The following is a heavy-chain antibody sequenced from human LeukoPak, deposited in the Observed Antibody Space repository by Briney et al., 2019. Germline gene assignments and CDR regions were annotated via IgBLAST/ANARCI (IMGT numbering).Heavy chain of an antibody. CDR3: VRDGYYGSGSY. Sequence: GGSLRLSCAASGFTVSSNFMSWVRQAPGKGLEWVSVIYSGGSTYYADSVKGRFTISRDNSRNTLYLHMNSLRVEDTAMYHCVRDGYYGSGSYWGQGALVTVSS. V-gene: IGHV3-53*01. CDR2: IYSGGST. D-gene: IGHD3-10*01. CDR1: GFTVSSNF. J-gene: IGHJ4*02.